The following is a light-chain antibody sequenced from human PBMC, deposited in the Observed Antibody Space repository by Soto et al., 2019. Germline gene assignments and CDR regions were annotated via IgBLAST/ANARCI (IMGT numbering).Light chain of an antibody. Sequence: QSSLTQPPSASVSPGQSVTISCTGTSSDVGRYNYVSWYQRHPGNAPNLLIYEVTKRPSGVPDRFSGSKSGNTASLTVSGLQAEDEADYFCRSFAGGNTVVFGTGTQLTVL. CDR2: EVT. J-gene: IGLJ1*01. V-gene: IGLV2-8*01. CDR3: RSFAGGNTVV. CDR1: SSDVGRYNY.